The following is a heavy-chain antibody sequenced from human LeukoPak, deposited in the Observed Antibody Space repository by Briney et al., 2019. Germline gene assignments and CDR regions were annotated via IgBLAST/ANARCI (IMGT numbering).Heavy chain of an antibody. Sequence: GGSLRLSCEASGFTFSDYYMSWIRQAPGKGLEWVSYISSRGTNIYYTDSVKGRFSISRDNAKNSLSLQMNSLRAEDTAVYYCAKDASSYFDYWGQGTLVTVSS. CDR2: ISSRGTNI. CDR1: GFTFSDYY. V-gene: IGHV3-11*01. J-gene: IGHJ4*02. CDR3: AKDASSYFDY.